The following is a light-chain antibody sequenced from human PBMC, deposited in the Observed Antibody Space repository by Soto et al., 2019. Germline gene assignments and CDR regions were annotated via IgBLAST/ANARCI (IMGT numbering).Light chain of an antibody. CDR3: SSYAGRNNFV. J-gene: IGLJ1*01. CDR1: SSDVGGYNY. Sequence: QAVVTQPPSASGSPGQSVTISCTGTSSDVGGYNYVSWYQQHPGKAPKLMIYEVTKRPSGVPDRFSGSKSGNTASLSVSGLQAEDEADYYCSSYAGRNNFVFGTGTKLTVL. V-gene: IGLV2-8*01. CDR2: EVT.